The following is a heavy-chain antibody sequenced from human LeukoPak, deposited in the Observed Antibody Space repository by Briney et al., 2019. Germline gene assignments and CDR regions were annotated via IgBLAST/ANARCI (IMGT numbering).Heavy chain of an antibody. CDR1: GFTVSSNY. V-gene: IGHV3-53*01. Sequence: PGGSLRLSCAASGFTVSSNYMNRVRQAPGKGLEWVSVIFTGGNTYYADSVKGRFTISRDNSKNTLYLQMNSLRAEDTAVYYCASSDYWGQGTLVTVSS. CDR3: ASSDY. CDR2: IFTGGNT. J-gene: IGHJ4*02.